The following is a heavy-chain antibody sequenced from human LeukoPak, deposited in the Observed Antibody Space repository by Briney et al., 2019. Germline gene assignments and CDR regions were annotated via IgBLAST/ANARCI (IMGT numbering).Heavy chain of an antibody. J-gene: IGHJ4*02. CDR1: GYTFTGYY. V-gene: IGHV1-2*06. CDR3: ARDPSSGVGATM. Sequence: ASVKVSCKASGYTFTGYYMHWVRQAPGQGLEWMGRINPNSGGTNYAQKFKGRDTMTRDTSISTAYMELSRLRSDDTAVYYCARDPSSGVGATMWGQGTLVTVSS. D-gene: IGHD1-26*01. CDR2: INPNSGGT.